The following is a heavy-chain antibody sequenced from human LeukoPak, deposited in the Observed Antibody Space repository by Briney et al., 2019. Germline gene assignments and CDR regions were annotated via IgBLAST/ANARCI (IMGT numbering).Heavy chain of an antibody. CDR1: GFTFSSYA. V-gene: IGHV3-15*04. CDR3: TTYGSGRKFDY. Sequence: GGSLRLSCAASGFTFSSYAMSWVRQAPGKGLEWVGRIESKTDGGTTDYAAPVKGRFTISRDDSTNTLYLQMNSLKSEDTAVYYCTTYGSGRKFDYWGQGILVTVSS. D-gene: IGHD3-10*01. J-gene: IGHJ4*02. CDR2: IESKTDGGTT.